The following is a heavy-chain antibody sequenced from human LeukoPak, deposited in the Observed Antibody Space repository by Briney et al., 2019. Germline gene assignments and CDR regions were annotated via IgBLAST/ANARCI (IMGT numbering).Heavy chain of an antibody. CDR2: IKSKTDGGTA. CDR1: GFTFSSAW. CDR3: ARDRYYYGSGRTPYYSYGMDV. J-gene: IGHJ6*02. D-gene: IGHD3-10*01. V-gene: IGHV3-15*01. Sequence: PGGSLRLSCAASGFTFSSAWMSWVRQAPGKGLEWVGRIKSKTDGGTADYAAPVKGRFTISRDNSKNTLYLQMNSLRAEDTAVYYCARDRYYYGSGRTPYYSYGMDVWGQGTTVTVSS.